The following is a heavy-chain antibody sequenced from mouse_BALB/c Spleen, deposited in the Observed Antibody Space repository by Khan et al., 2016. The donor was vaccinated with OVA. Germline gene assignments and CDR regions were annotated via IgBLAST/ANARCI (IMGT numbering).Heavy chain of an antibody. CDR1: GYTFTNYG. CDR2: INTYTGEP. Sequence: QIQLVQSGPELKKPGETVKISCKASGYTFTNYGMNWVKQSPGKALKWMGWINTYTGEPTYADDFKGRFAFSLETSASTAYLQINNLKNEDTATYYYARPAYYSYTLDYWGQGTSVTVSS. V-gene: IGHV9-3-1*01. J-gene: IGHJ4*01. D-gene: IGHD2-10*01. CDR3: ARPAYYSYTLDY.